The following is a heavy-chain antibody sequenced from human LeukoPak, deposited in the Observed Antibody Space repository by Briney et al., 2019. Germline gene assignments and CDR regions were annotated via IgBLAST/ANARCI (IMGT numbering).Heavy chain of an antibody. CDR1: GGTFSSYA. CDR3: AMARGLRYFDWLGIDY. Sequence: SVKVSCKASGGTFSSYAISWVRQAPGQGLEWMGGIIPIFGTANCAQKFQGRVTITADESTSTAYMELSSLRSEDTAVYYCAMARGLRYFDWLGIDYWGQGTLVTVSS. D-gene: IGHD3-9*01. CDR2: IIPIFGTA. V-gene: IGHV1-69*01. J-gene: IGHJ4*02.